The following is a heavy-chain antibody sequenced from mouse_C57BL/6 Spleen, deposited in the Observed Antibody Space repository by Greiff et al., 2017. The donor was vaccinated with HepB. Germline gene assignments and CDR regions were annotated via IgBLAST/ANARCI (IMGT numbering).Heavy chain of an antibody. CDR1: GYTFTSYW. D-gene: IGHD1-1*01. CDR3: AREDYGSSYLDY. Sequence: VQLQQPGAELVKPGASVKMSCKASGYTFTSYWITWVKQRPGQGLEWIGDIYPGSGSTNYNEKFKSKATLTVDTSSSTAYMQLSSLTSEDSAVYYCAREDYGSSYLDYWGQGTTLTVSS. J-gene: IGHJ2*01. V-gene: IGHV1-55*01. CDR2: IYPGSGST.